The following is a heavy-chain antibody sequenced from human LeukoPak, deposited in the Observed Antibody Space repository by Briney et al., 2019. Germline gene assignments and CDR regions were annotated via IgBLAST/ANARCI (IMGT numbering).Heavy chain of an antibody. J-gene: IGHJ6*02. CDR3: ARDPRTTGKSNYGMDV. Sequence: HPGRSLRLSCAASGFTFSTYAMHWVRQAPGKGLEWVADIWFDGSNQHYADSVKGRFTISRDNSKNTPYLQTNNLGAEDTALYYCARDPRTTGKSNYGMDVWGQGTTVTVSS. CDR2: IWFDGSNQ. D-gene: IGHD4-17*01. V-gene: IGHV3-33*01. CDR1: GFTFSTYA.